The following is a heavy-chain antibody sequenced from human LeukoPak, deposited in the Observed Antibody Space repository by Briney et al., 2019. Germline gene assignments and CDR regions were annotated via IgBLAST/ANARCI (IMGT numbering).Heavy chain of an antibody. Sequence: GGSLRLSFAASGFTFSDYYMTWIRQAPGKGVEWISYLGSSSTYTHYADSVKGRFTISRDNAKNSLYLQMNSLRAEDTAVYYCARDKESSGWYLTPYYYGMDVWGKGTTVTVSS. V-gene: IGHV3-11*06. CDR1: GFTFSDYY. CDR3: ARDKESSGWYLTPYYYGMDV. CDR2: LGSSSTYT. J-gene: IGHJ6*04. D-gene: IGHD6-13*01.